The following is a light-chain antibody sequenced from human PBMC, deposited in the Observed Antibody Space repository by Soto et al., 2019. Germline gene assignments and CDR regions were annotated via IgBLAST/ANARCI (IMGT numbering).Light chain of an antibody. CDR3: QQTSAFPRT. V-gene: IGKV1-12*01. CDR2: GAS. J-gene: IGKJ1*01. Sequence: DIQQTQSPSPVPASVGDRLSITCRASRDISNSLAWYQQTPGKAPKLLLRGASSLHRGVSSRFSGGGAGTEFTLTISSLQPEDFATYYCQQTSAFPRTFGQGTKVDIK. CDR1: RDISNS.